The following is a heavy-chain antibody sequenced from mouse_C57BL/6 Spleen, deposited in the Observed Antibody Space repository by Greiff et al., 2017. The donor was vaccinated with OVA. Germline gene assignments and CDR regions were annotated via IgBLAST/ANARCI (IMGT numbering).Heavy chain of an antibody. Sequence: EVKLMESGGGLVKPGGSLKLSCAASGFTFSSYAMSWVRQTPEKRLEWVATISDGGSYTYYPDNVKGRFTISRDNAKNNLYLQMSHLKSEDTAMYYCARQVYYGSSPGYFDYWGQGTTLTVSS. J-gene: IGHJ2*01. CDR2: ISDGGSYT. V-gene: IGHV5-4*03. CDR1: GFTFSSYA. CDR3: ARQVYYGSSPGYFDY. D-gene: IGHD1-1*01.